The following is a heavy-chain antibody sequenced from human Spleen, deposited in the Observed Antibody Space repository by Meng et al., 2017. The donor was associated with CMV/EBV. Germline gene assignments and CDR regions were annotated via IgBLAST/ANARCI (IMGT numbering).Heavy chain of an antibody. J-gene: IGHJ5*02. D-gene: IGHD2-2*01. CDR1: TFSSYA. Sequence: TFSSYAISWVRQAPGQGLEWMGGIIPIFGTANYAQKLQGRVTITTDESTSTAYMELSSLRSEDTAVYYCARDRVVVVPAAMGNWFDPWGQGTLVTVSS. CDR2: IIPIFGTA. V-gene: IGHV1-69*05. CDR3: ARDRVVVVPAAMGNWFDP.